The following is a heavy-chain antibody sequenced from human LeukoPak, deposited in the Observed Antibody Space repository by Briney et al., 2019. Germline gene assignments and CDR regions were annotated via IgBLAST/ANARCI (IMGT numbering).Heavy chain of an antibody. V-gene: IGHV4-38-2*02. CDR1: GHSISSGYY. D-gene: IGHD1-1*01. CDR3: ASGVGRDSAWNVPFDY. Sequence: PLETLSLTCTVSGHSISSGYYWGWIRPPPGKGLEWIGSIYHSGSTYSNPSLKSRVTISVDTSTKQFSLRLSSVTAADTAVYYCASGVGRDSAWNVPFDYWGQGTLVTVSS. J-gene: IGHJ4*02. CDR2: IYHSGST.